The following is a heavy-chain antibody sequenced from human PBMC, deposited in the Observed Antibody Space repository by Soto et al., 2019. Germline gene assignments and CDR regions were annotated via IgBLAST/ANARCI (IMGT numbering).Heavy chain of an antibody. CDR1: GGSISSGGYY. D-gene: IGHD5-12*01. CDR2: IYYSGST. CDR3: ARVQEVAYYFDY. Sequence: SETLSLTCTVSGGSISSGGYYWSWIRQHPGKGLEWIGYIYYSGSTYYNPSLKSRVTISVDTSKNQFSLKLSSVTAADTAVYYCARVQEVAYYFDYWGQGTLVTVSS. V-gene: IGHV4-31*03. J-gene: IGHJ4*02.